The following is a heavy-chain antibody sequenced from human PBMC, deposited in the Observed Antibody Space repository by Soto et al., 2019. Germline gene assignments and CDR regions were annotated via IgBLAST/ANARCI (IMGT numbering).Heavy chain of an antibody. Sequence: QVRLEQSGAEVGQPGASVKVSCKASGHTSRNNGIXXXXXXPGQGLEWMGFINGNTGATNYARKFRGRVTLTTDTXXXXXXXXXXXXXXXXTAVYYCGRDEDQWDQRFLDSWGQGTLITVSS. V-gene: IGHV1-18*01. CDR1: GHTSRNNG. CDR2: INGNTGAT. J-gene: IGHJ4*02. CDR3: GRDEDQWDQRFLDS. D-gene: IGHD1-26*01.